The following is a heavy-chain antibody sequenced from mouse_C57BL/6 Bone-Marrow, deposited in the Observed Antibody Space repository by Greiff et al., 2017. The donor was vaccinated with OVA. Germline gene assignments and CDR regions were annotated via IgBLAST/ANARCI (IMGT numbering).Heavy chain of an antibody. V-gene: IGHV1-54*01. CDR3: ARFIWFYAMDY. D-gene: IGHD2-2*01. CDR2: INPGSGGT. CDR1: GYAFTNYL. J-gene: IGHJ4*01. Sequence: VQLQQSGAELVRPGTSVKVSCKASGYAFTNYLIEWVKQRPGQGLEWIGVINPGSGGTNYNEKFKGKATLTADKSSSTAYMQLSSLTSEDSAVYFCARFIWFYAMDYWGQGTSVTVSS.